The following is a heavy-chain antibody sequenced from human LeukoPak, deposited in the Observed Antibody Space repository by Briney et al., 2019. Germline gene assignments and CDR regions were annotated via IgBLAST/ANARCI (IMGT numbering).Heavy chain of an antibody. CDR3: ARYGGSNDY. Sequence: SETLSLTCTVSGGPISSYYWSWIRQPPGKGLEWIGYIYYSGSTNCNPSLKSRVTISVDTSKNQFSLKLSSVTAADTAVYYCARYGGSNDYWGQGTLVTVSS. CDR2: IYYSGST. V-gene: IGHV4-59*01. D-gene: IGHD4-23*01. CDR1: GGPISSYY. J-gene: IGHJ4*02.